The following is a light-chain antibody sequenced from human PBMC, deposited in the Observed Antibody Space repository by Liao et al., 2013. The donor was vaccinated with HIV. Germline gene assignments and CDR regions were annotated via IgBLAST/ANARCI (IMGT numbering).Light chain of an antibody. CDR2: YDS. J-gene: IGLJ1*01. CDR3: QAWDSSTAYYV. Sequence: SYVLTQPPSVSVAPGKTARITCGGNNIGSKSVHWYQQKPGQAPVLVIYYDSDRPSGIPERFSASNSGNTATLTISGTQAMDEADYYCQAWDSSTAYYVFGTGTKVTVL. CDR1: NIGSKS. V-gene: IGLV3-21*01.